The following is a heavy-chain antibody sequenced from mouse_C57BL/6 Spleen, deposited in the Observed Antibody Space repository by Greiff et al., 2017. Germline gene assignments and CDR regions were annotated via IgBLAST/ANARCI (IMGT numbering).Heavy chain of an antibody. J-gene: IGHJ2*01. CDR3: ARDYYYGSSYDYFDY. D-gene: IGHD1-1*01. CDR1: GYSITSGYY. CDR2: ISYDGSN. Sequence: EVQLQESGPGLVKPSQSLSLTCSVTGYSITSGYYWNWIRQFPGNKLEWMGYISYDGSNNYNPSLKNRISITRDTSKNQFFLKLNSVTTEDTATYYCARDYYYGSSYDYFDYWGQGTTLTVSS. V-gene: IGHV3-6*01.